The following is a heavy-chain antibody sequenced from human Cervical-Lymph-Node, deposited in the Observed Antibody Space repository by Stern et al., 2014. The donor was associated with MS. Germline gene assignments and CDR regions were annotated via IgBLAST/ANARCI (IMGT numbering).Heavy chain of an antibody. D-gene: IGHD5-18*01. Sequence: HVQLVQSGAEVKKPGSSVKVSCKASGGTFSSYAFSWVRQAPGQGLEWMGGIIPLFGTANYAQKFQGRVTITADESTSTAYMELSSLRSEDTAVYYCAREGYKGTGMVTPLDYWGQGTLVTVSS. CDR2: IIPLFGTA. J-gene: IGHJ4*02. CDR1: GGTFSSYA. CDR3: AREGYKGTGMVTPLDY. V-gene: IGHV1-69*01.